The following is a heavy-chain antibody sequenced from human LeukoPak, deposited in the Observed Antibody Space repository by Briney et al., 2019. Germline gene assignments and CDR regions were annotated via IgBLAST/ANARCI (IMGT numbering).Heavy chain of an antibody. CDR1: GYTFTSYG. D-gene: IGHD5-12*01. CDR2: INAGNGNT. Sequence: ASVKVSCKASGYTFTSYGISWVRQAPGQRLEWMGWINAGNGNTKYSQEFQGRVTITRDTSASTAYMELSSLRSEDMAVYYCARGYSGYDYFDYWGQGTLVTVSS. V-gene: IGHV1-3*03. CDR3: ARGYSGYDYFDY. J-gene: IGHJ4*02.